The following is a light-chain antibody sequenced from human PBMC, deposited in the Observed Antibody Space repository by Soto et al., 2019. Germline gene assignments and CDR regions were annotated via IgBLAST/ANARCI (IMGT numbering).Light chain of an antibody. V-gene: IGKV3-20*01. Sequence: DIVLTQSPGTLSLSPGERATLSCRASQSVSRSYLAWYQQKPGQAPRILIYGASSRATGIPDRFSGSGSGTDFTLTISRLEPEDFAEYYCQQYGSSSYTFGQGNKLEIK. CDR3: QQYGSSSYT. CDR1: QSVSRSY. CDR2: GAS. J-gene: IGKJ2*01.